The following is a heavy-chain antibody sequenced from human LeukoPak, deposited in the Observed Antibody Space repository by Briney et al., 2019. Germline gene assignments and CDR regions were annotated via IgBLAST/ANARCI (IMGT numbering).Heavy chain of an antibody. J-gene: IGHJ4*02. D-gene: IGHD1-20*01. Sequence: SETLSLTCTVSGGSISSYYWSWIRQPPGKGLEWIGYIYYSGSTNYNPSLKSRVTISVDTPKNQFSLKLSSVTAADTAVYYCAREITGIFDYWGQGTLVTVSS. CDR3: AREITGIFDY. V-gene: IGHV4-59*01. CDR1: GGSISSYY. CDR2: IYYSGST.